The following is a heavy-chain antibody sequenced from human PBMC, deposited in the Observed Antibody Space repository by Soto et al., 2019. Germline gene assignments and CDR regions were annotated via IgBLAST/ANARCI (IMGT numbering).Heavy chain of an antibody. CDR1: GFTFSSYW. V-gene: IGHV3-74*01. CDR2: INSDGSST. CDR3: ARTTSQWLVDY. J-gene: IGHJ4*02. Sequence: GSLRLSCAASGFTFSSYWMHWVRQAPGKGLVWVSRINSDGSSTSDADSVKGRFTIPRDNAKNTLYLQMNSLRAEDTAVYYCARTTSQWLVDYWGQGALVTVSS. D-gene: IGHD6-19*01.